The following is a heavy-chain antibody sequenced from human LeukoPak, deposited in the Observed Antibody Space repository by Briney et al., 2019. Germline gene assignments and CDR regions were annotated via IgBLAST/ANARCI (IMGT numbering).Heavy chain of an antibody. CDR3: AKGRRLAAAGYFDY. J-gene: IGHJ4*02. D-gene: IGHD6-13*01. Sequence: GGTLRLSCAASGFTFGSYGMSWVRQAPGKGLEWVSAISGSGGSTYYADSVKGRFTISRDNSKNTLYLQMNSLRAEDTAVYYCAKGRRLAAAGYFDYWGQGTLVTVSS. CDR2: ISGSGGST. V-gene: IGHV3-23*01. CDR1: GFTFGSYG.